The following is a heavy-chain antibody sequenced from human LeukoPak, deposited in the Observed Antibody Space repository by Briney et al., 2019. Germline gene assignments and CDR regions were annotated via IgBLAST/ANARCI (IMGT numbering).Heavy chain of an antibody. D-gene: IGHD3-10*01. J-gene: IGHJ4*02. Sequence: GGSLRLSCTASGFTFSTYPMYWVRQAPGKGLEWVSAISGDGESTYYAESMKGRFTLSRDNSKDTLYLQMNSLRAEDTAVYYCASSRVYGSHDYWGQGTLVTVSS. CDR1: GFTFSTYP. CDR2: ISGDGEST. V-gene: IGHV3-23*01. CDR3: ASSRVYGSHDY.